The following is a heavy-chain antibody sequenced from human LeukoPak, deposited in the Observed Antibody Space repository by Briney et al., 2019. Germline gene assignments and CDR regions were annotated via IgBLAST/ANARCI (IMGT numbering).Heavy chain of an antibody. CDR3: ARTPGNDYGGNRHFDY. V-gene: IGHV1-2*02. Sequence: ASVKVSCKASGYTFTGYYMHWVRQAPGQGLEWMGWINPNSGGTNYAQKFQGRVTMTRDTSISTAYMELSRLRSDDTAVYYCARTPGNDYGGNRHFDYWGQGTLVTVSS. D-gene: IGHD4-23*01. J-gene: IGHJ4*02. CDR1: GYTFTGYY. CDR2: INPNSGGT.